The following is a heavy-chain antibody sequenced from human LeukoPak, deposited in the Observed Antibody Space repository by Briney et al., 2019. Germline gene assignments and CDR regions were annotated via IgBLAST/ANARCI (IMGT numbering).Heavy chain of an antibody. Sequence: ASVKVSCKASGGTFSSYAISWVRQAPGQGLEWMGRIIPILGIANYAQKFEGRVTIAAAKSTSTAYMELSSLRSEDTAVYCCARDSRSIAVAGTGRVAYWGQGTLVTVSS. J-gene: IGHJ4*02. CDR1: GGTFSSYA. CDR3: ARDSRSIAVAGTGRVAY. D-gene: IGHD6-19*01. V-gene: IGHV1-69*04. CDR2: IIPILGIA.